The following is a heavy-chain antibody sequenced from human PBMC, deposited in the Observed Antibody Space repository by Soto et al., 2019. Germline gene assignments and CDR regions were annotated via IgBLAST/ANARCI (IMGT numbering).Heavy chain of an antibody. J-gene: IGHJ6*03. D-gene: IGHD3-10*01. V-gene: IGHV4-59*08. CDR3: ARSTIIWFGETYYYYMDV. Sequence: QVQLQESGPGLVKPSETLSLTCTVSGGSISSYYWSWIRQPPGKGLEWIGYIYYSGSTNYNPSLKSRVTISVDTSKNQFSLKPSSVTAADTAVYYCARSTIIWFGETYYYYMDVWGKGTTVTVSS. CDR2: IYYSGST. CDR1: GGSISSYY.